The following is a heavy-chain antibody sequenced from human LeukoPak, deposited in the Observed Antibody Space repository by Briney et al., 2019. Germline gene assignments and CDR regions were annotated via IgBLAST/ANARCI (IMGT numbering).Heavy chain of an antibody. J-gene: IGHJ4*02. CDR3: ARSRSSAIRS. CDR2: IYYSGST. V-gene: IGHV4-59*01. Sequence: PSETLSLTCTVSGGSISRYYWSWIRQPPGKGLEWIGYIYYSGSTNYNPSLKSRVTISVDTSKNQFSLKLSSVTAADTAVYYCARSRSSAIRSWGQGTLVTVSS. D-gene: IGHD2-2*02. CDR1: GGSISRYY.